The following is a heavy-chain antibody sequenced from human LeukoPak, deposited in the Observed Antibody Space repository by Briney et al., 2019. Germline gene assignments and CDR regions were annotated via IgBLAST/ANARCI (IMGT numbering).Heavy chain of an antibody. Sequence: GGSLRLSCAASEFTFSSYSMNWVRQAPGKGLEWVSYITSSSSGLWYADSVKGRFTISRDNAKNSLYLQMNSLRDEDTAVYYCARDQGRVFDYWGQGTLVTVSS. D-gene: IGHD3-10*01. J-gene: IGHJ4*02. V-gene: IGHV3-48*02. CDR3: ARDQGRVFDY. CDR2: ITSSSSGL. CDR1: EFTFSSYS.